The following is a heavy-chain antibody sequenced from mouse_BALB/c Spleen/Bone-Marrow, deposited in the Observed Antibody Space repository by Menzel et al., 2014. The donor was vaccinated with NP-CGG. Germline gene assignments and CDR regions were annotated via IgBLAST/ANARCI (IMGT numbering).Heavy chain of an antibody. CDR1: GFNIKDTY. Sequence: VHLQQPGADLVKPGASVKLSCTASGFNIKDTYIHWVKQRPEQGLEWIGRVDPANGNTKYAPKFQGKATITADTSSNTAYLRLSSLTSEDTAVYYCARRFGNSPRDSAMVNWGRGTSVTVSS. CDR2: VDPANGNT. V-gene: IGHV14-3*02. CDR3: ARRFGNSPRDSAMVN. D-gene: IGHD2-1*01. J-gene: IGHJ4*01.